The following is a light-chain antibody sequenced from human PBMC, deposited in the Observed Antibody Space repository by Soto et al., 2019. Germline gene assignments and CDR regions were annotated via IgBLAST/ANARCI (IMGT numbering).Light chain of an antibody. V-gene: IGKV3-11*01. J-gene: IGKJ4*01. CDR3: QQRRNWRQLT. Sequence: EIVLTQSPATLSLSPGERATLSCRASQSVSSYLAWYQQKPGQAPRLLIYDASNRATGIPARFSGSGCGTDFTLTISSLEPEDFAVYYCQQRRNWRQLTFGGGTKVEIK. CDR2: DAS. CDR1: QSVSSY.